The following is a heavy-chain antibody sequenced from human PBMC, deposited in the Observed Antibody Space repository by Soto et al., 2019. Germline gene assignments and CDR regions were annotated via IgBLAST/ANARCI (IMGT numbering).Heavy chain of an antibody. V-gene: IGHV3-33*01. CDR3: ARERWELLSHYAKDY. CDR1: GFTFSSYG. J-gene: IGHJ4*02. D-gene: IGHD1-26*01. CDR2: IWYDGSNK. Sequence: GGSLRLSCAASGFTFSSYGMHWVRQAPGKGLEWVAVIWYDGSNKYYADSVKGRFTISRDNSKNTLYLQMNSLRAEDTAVYYCARERWELLSHYAKDYWGQGTLVTVSS.